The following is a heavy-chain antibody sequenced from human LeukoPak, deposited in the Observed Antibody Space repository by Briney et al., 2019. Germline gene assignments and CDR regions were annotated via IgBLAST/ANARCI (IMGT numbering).Heavy chain of an antibody. D-gene: IGHD3-22*01. V-gene: IGHV1-46*01. CDR1: GYTFTSYY. Sequence: ASVEVSCKASGYTFTSYYMHWVRQAPGQGLEWMGIINPSGGSTSYAQKFQGRVTMTRDTSTSTVYMELSSLRSEDTAVYYCARGTLGYDSSGYYYENYYYYMDVWGKGTTVTVSS. J-gene: IGHJ6*03. CDR2: INPSGGST. CDR3: ARGTLGYDSSGYYYENYYYYMDV.